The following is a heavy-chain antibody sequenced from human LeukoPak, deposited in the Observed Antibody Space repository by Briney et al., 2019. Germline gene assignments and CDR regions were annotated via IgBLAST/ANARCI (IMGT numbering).Heavy chain of an antibody. D-gene: IGHD6-19*01. V-gene: IGHV3-21*01. CDR3: ASSEQDITGYSSGWPLDY. CDR1: GFTFSSYS. J-gene: IGHJ4*02. CDR2: ISSSSSYI. Sequence: GGSLRLSCAASGFTFSSYSMNWVRQAPGKGLEWVSSISSSSSYIYYADSVKGQFTISRDNAKNSLYLQMNSLRAEDTAVYYCASSEQDITGYSSGWPLDYWGQGTLVTVSS.